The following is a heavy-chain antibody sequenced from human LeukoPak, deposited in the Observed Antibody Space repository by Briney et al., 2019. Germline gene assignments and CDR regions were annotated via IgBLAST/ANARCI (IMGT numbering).Heavy chain of an antibody. CDR3: AKDLRRHHDSSGYYARDYYYHGMDV. D-gene: IGHD3-22*01. CDR1: GFTFSRYG. J-gene: IGHJ6*02. V-gene: IGHV3-30*18. CDR2: ISYDGGNK. Sequence: GRSLRLSCAASGFTFSRYGMHWVRQAPGKGLEWVAVISYDGGNKYYADSVKGRFTISRDNSKNTLYLQMNSLRAEDTAVYYCAKDLRRHHDSSGYYARDYYYHGMDVWGQGTTVTVSS.